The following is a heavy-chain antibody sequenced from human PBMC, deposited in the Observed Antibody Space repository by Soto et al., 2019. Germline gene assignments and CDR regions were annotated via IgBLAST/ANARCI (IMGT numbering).Heavy chain of an antibody. V-gene: IGHV4-59*01. Sequence: PSETLSLTCTVSGGSISSYYWSWIRQPPGKGLEWIGYIYYSGSTNYNPSLKSRVTISVDTSKNQFSLKLSSVTAADTAVYYCARDPSGYGYVAFFDYWGQGTLVTVSS. D-gene: IGHD5-18*01. CDR3: ARDPSGYGYVAFFDY. CDR1: GGSISSYY. J-gene: IGHJ4*02. CDR2: IYYSGST.